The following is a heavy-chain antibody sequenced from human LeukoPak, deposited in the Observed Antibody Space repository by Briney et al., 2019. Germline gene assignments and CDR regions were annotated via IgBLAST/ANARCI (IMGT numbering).Heavy chain of an antibody. D-gene: IGHD6-13*01. Sequence: GGSLRLSCAASGFTFSSYGMSWVRQAPGKGLEWVSAISGSGGSTYYADSVKGRFTISRDNAKNSLYLQMNSLRAEDTAVYHCARVASAVITAAGTVKYYYYMDVWGKGTTVTISS. CDR2: ISGSGGST. V-gene: IGHV3-23*01. CDR3: ARVASAVITAAGTVKYYYYMDV. J-gene: IGHJ6*03. CDR1: GFTFSSYG.